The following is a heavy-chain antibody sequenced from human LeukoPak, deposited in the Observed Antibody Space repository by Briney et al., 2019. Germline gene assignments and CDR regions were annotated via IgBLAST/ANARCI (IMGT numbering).Heavy chain of an antibody. J-gene: IGHJ4*02. V-gene: IGHV1-2*02. Sequence: ASVKVSCKASGYTFTGYCMHWVRQAPGQGLEWMGWINPNSGGTNYAQKFQGRVTMTRDTSISTAYMELSRLRSDDTAVYYCARDPGDYDILTGYYRGMSYYFDYWGQGTLVTVSS. CDR2: INPNSGGT. CDR1: GYTFTGYC. D-gene: IGHD3-9*01. CDR3: ARDPGDYDILTGYYRGMSYYFDY.